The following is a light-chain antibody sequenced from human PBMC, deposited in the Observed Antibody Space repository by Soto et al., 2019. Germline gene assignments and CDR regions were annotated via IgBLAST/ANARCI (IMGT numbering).Light chain of an antibody. CDR1: QSISSY. Sequence: DIQMTQYPSSLSASVGDIVTITCRASQSISSYLNWYQQKPGKAPKLLIYAASSLQSGVPSRFSGSGSGTDFTLTISSLQPEDFATYYCQQGYGTPWTVGQVSKVDVK. CDR3: QQGYGTPWT. CDR2: AAS. J-gene: IGKJ1*01. V-gene: IGKV1-39*01.